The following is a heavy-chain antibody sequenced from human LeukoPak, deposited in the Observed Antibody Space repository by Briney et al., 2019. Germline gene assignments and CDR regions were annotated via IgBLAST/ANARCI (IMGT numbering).Heavy chain of an antibody. CDR1: GYTFTSYY. J-gene: IGHJ3*02. V-gene: IGHV1-46*01. CDR2: INPTTGDT. Sequence: ASVTVSCKASGYTFTSYYMYWVRQAPGQGLEWMGIINPTTGDTTYAQKFQGRLTMTRDMSTSTDYMELSSLTSEDTAVFYCARYGFSDVRQGGWLAFDIWGQGTVVTVSS. D-gene: IGHD5-12*01. CDR3: ARYGFSDVRQGGWLAFDI.